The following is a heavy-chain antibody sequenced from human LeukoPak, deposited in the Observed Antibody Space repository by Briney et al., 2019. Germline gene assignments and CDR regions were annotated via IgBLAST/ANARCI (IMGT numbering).Heavy chain of an antibody. Sequence: IHWVRQAPGQGLEWMGLINPGGDNTNYAQNFQGRVTMTRDTSASTVYMELSSLRSEDTAIYYCARIRDGYNDAYDIWGQGTVVTVPS. V-gene: IGHV1-46*01. J-gene: IGHJ3*02. D-gene: IGHD5-24*01. CDR2: INPGGDNT. CDR3: ARIRDGYNDAYDI.